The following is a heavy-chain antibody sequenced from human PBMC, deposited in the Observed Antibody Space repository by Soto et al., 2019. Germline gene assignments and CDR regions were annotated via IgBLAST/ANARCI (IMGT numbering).Heavy chain of an antibody. CDR2: ISGSGGST. CDR3: AKRALGSSSAQFDY. Sequence: EVQLLESGGGLVQPGGSLRLSCVASGFTFNSYAMNWVRQAPGKGLEWVSVISGSGGSTYYADSVKGHFTISRDNSKNTLYLQMNSLRAEDTAVYHCAKRALGSSSAQFDYWGQGTLVTVSS. J-gene: IGHJ4*02. D-gene: IGHD6-6*01. V-gene: IGHV3-23*01. CDR1: GFTFNSYA.